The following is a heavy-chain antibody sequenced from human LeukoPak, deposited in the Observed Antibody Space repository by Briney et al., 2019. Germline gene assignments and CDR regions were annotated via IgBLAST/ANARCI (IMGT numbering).Heavy chain of an antibody. J-gene: IGHJ4*02. Sequence: EASVKVSCKASGYTFTSYDINWVRQATGQGLEWMGWMNPNSGNTGYAQKFQGRVTITRNTSISTAYMELSRLRSDDTAVYYCARHLVGIQVDVIWGQGTLVTVSS. CDR3: ARHLVGIQVDVI. D-gene: IGHD1-26*01. CDR2: MNPNSGNT. CDR1: GYTFTSYD. V-gene: IGHV1-8*03.